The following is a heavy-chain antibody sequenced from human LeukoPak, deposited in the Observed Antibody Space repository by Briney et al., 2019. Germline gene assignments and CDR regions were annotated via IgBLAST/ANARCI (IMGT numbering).Heavy chain of an antibody. J-gene: IGHJ5*02. CDR1: GGTFSSYA. V-gene: IGHV1-69*05. CDR3: ARELRYLIAAAGTHWFDP. Sequence: SVKVSCKASGGTFSSYAISWVRQAPGQGLEWMGGIIPIFGTANYAQKFQGRVTITTDESTSTAYMELSSLRSEDTAVYYCARELRYLIAAAGTHWFDPWGQGTLVTVSS. D-gene: IGHD6-13*01. CDR2: IIPIFGTA.